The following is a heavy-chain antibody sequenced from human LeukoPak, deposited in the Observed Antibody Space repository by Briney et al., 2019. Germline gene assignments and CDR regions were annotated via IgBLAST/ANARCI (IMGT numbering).Heavy chain of an antibody. J-gene: IGHJ1*01. Sequence: GGSLRLSCAASGFTFSSYSMNWVRQAPGKGLEWVSYISSSSSTIYYADSVKGRFTISRDNSKNTLYLQMNSLRAEDTAVYYCAKDSGMVITEYFQHWGQGTLVTVSS. D-gene: IGHD3-3*01. CDR1: GFTFSSYS. CDR2: ISSSSSTI. CDR3: AKDSGMVITEYFQH. V-gene: IGHV3-48*01.